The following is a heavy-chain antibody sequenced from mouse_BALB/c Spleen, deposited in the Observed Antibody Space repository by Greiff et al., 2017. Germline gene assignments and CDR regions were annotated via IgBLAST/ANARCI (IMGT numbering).Heavy chain of an antibody. CDR3: ARIYYGSSLAWFAY. CDR1: GFSLSTSGMG. CDR2: IYWDDDK. D-gene: IGHD1-1*01. V-gene: IGHV8-12*01. Sequence: QVTLKESGPGILQPSQTLSLTCSFSGFSLSTSGMGVSWIRQPSGKGLEWLAHIYWDDDKRYNPSLKSRLTISKDTSRNQVFLKITSVDTADTATYYCARIYYGSSLAWFAYWGQGTLVTVSA. J-gene: IGHJ3*01.